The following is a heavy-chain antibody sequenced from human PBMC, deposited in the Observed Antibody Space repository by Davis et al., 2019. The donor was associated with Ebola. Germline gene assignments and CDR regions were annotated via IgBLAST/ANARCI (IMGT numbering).Heavy chain of an antibody. Sequence: GESLKIPCAASGFPITEYGMHWVRQAPGKGLEWVAVISYDGSKIYYGDPVKGRFTTSRDTSKNTFNLQMNSLRAEDTAVYYCALYYDFWSGYYTDYYGMDVWGQGTTVTVSS. D-gene: IGHD3-3*01. CDR3: ALYYDFWSGYYTDYYGMDV. V-gene: IGHV3-30*03. CDR2: ISYDGSKI. J-gene: IGHJ6*02. CDR1: GFPITEYG.